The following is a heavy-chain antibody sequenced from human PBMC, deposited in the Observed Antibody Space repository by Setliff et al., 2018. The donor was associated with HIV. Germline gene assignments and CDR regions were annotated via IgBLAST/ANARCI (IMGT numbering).Heavy chain of an antibody. CDR3: APRSGLVGTTPAAVDH. J-gene: IGHJ4*02. CDR2: ISANGIST. CDR1: GFTFSSHA. D-gene: IGHD1-26*01. Sequence: PGGSLRLSCAASGFTFSSHAMSWVRQAPGKGLEWLSGISANGISTYYADSVKGRLTISRDNAKNALYLFMHSLRAEDTAVYFCAPRSGLVGTTPAAVDHWGQGTQVTVSS. V-gene: IGHV3-23*01.